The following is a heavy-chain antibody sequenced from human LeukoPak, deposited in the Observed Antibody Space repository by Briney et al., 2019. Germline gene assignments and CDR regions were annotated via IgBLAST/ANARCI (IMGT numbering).Heavy chain of an antibody. CDR1: GGTFSSYA. D-gene: IGHD4-23*01. V-gene: IGHV1-69*04. J-gene: IGHJ3*02. CDR2: IIPILGIA. Sequence: GASVKVSCKASGGTFSSYAISWVRPAPGQGLEWMGRIIPILGIANYAQKFQGRVTITADKSTSTAYIELSSLRSEDTAVYYCVVNAFDIWGQGTMVTVSS. CDR3: VVNAFDI.